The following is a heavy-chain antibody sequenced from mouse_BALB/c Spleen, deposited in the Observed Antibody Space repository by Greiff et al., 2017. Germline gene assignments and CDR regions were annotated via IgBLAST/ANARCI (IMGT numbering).Heavy chain of an antibody. CDR3: TGYYGKEFAY. CDR1: GYTFTDYW. J-gene: IGHJ3*01. V-gene: IGHV1-69*01. D-gene: IGHD2-1*01. CDR2: IDTSDSYT. Sequence: VQLQQSGAELVMPGASVKMSCKASGYTFTDYWMHWVKQRPGQGLEWIGAIDTSDSYTSYNQKFKGKATLTVDESSSTAYMQLSSLTSEDSAVYYCTGYYGKEFAYWGQGTLVTVSA.